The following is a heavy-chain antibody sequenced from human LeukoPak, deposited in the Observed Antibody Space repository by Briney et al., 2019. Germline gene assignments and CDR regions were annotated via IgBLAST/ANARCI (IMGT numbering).Heavy chain of an antibody. Sequence: SETLSLTCTVSGGSISSYYWSWIRQPAGKGLEWIGRIDTSGNTNYKPSLKSRVTMSVDTSKNQFSLKLSSVTAADTAVYYCARLQIAAAAAFDIWGQGTMVTVSS. CDR3: ARLQIAAAAAFDI. CDR1: GGSISSYY. J-gene: IGHJ3*02. CDR2: IDTSGNT. V-gene: IGHV4-4*07. D-gene: IGHD6-13*01.